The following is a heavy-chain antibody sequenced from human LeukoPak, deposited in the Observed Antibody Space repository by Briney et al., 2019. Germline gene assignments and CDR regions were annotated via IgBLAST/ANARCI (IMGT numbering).Heavy chain of an antibody. Sequence: GGSLRLSCATSGFAFSTYSMNWVRQAPGKGLEWVSYISGSSTKIFYADSVKGRFTISRDNAKNSLYLQMNSLRDEDTALYYCARAVGPFDYWGQGTLVTISS. CDR2: ISGSSTKI. CDR3: ARAVGPFDY. V-gene: IGHV3-48*02. J-gene: IGHJ4*02. CDR1: GFAFSTYS.